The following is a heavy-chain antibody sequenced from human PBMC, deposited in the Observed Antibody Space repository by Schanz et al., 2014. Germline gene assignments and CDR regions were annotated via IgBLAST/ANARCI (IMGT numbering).Heavy chain of an antibody. CDR3: IRGDIMVVPVAHF. J-gene: IGHJ4*02. D-gene: IGHD2-2*01. V-gene: IGHV3-30*04. CDR2: ITYDGSNT. Sequence: QVQLVESGGGVVQPGRSLRLSCAASGFTMITYAMHWVRQPPGKGLVWVAIITYDGSNTYHADSVKGRFTISRDNSKNTLYLQMNSLRAEDKAVYYCIRGDIMVVPVAHFWGQGILVTVSS. CDR1: GFTMITYA.